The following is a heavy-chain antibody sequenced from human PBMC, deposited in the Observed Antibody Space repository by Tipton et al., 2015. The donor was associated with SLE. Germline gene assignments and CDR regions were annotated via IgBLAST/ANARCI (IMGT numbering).Heavy chain of an antibody. Sequence: SLRLSCAASGFTFNNYEMDWVRQAPGKGLEWLSYISGPGNTVYYADSVKGRFRNSRDNLKNSLYLQMNSLTDEDTAVYYCARGDYYGSGTYFSYWGQGTLVTVSS. CDR2: ISGPGNTV. CDR1: GFTFNNYE. CDR3: ARGDYYGSGTYFSY. J-gene: IGHJ4*02. V-gene: IGHV3-48*03. D-gene: IGHD3-10*01.